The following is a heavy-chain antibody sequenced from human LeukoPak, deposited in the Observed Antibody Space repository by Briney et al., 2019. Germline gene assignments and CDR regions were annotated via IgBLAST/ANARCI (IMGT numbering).Heavy chain of an antibody. J-gene: IGHJ4*02. CDR2: IYDGGTT. Sequence: GGSLRLSCAASGFTVSSQYMFWVRQAPGKGLEWVSVIYDGGTTYDAVSVRGRFTISRDNSKNSLFLQMNSLTTDDMAVYYCAAGGYYGYDQAIDYWGQGTLVTVSS. CDR3: AAGGYYGYDQAIDY. V-gene: IGHV3-53*01. CDR1: GFTVSSQY. D-gene: IGHD5-12*01.